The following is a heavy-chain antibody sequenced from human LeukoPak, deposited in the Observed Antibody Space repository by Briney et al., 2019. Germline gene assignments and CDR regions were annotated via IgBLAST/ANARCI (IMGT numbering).Heavy chain of an antibody. CDR3: ASGIHYSSGWIDI. D-gene: IGHD6-19*01. CDR2: ISRSGGTI. V-gene: IGHV3-48*03. J-gene: IGHJ3*02. CDR1: GFTFSSYA. Sequence: GVSLRLSCAASGFTFSSYAMSWVRQAPGKGLEWLSYISRSGGTIHYVDSVKGRFTISRDNAKNSLFLQMNSLRAEDTAVYYCASGIHYSSGWIDIWGQGTMVTVSS.